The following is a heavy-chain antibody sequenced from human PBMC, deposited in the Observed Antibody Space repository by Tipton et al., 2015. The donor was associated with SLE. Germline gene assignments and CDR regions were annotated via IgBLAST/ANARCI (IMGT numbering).Heavy chain of an antibody. J-gene: IGHJ3*02. CDR2: IYSAGDR. CDR3: ARDRDLWSGNDAFDI. CDR1: GFTVSDNY. Sequence: SLRLSCAASGFTVSDNYMSWVRQAPGKGLDWISVIYSAGDRHYADSVKGRFTISRDNSKNTLYLQMNSLRVEDTAVYYCARDRDLWSGNDAFDIWGQGTMVTVSS. V-gene: IGHV3-53*01. D-gene: IGHD3-3*01.